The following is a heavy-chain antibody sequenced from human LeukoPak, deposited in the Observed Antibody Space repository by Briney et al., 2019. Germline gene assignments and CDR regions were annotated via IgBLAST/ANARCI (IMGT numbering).Heavy chain of an antibody. CDR2: IIPILGIA. CDR3: AAAYCGGDCPYFDY. J-gene: IGHJ4*02. CDR1: GGTFSSYA. D-gene: IGHD2-21*02. V-gene: IGHV1-69*04. Sequence: ASVKVSCKASGGTFSSYAISWVRQAPGQGLEWMGRIIPILGIANYAQKFQGRVTITADKSTSTAYMELSSLRSEDTAVYYCAAAYCGGDCPYFDYWGQGTLVTVFS.